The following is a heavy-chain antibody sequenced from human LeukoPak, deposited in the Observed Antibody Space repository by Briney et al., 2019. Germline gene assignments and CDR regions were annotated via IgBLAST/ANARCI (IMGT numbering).Heavy chain of an antibody. D-gene: IGHD3-22*01. CDR1: GGSISGYY. V-gene: IGHV4-34*01. CDR3: ARDRIEGYYDSSGPGYFQH. CDR2: INHSGST. J-gene: IGHJ1*01. Sequence: SETLSLTCTVSGGSISGYYWSWIRQPPGKGLEWIGEINHSGSTNYNPSLKSRVTISVDTSKNQFSLKLSSVTAADTAVYYCARDRIEGYYDSSGPGYFQHWGQGTLVTVSS.